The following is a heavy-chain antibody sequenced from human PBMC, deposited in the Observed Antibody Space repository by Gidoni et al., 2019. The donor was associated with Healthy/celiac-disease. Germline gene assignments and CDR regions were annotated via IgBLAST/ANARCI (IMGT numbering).Heavy chain of an antibody. V-gene: IGHV3-33*01. CDR2: IWYDGSNK. D-gene: IGHD3-10*01. Sequence: QVQLVESGGGVVQPGRSLRLSCAASGCTFSSYGMHWVRQAPGKGLEWVAVIWYDGSNKYYADSVKGRFTISRDNSKNTLYLQMNSLRAEDTSVYYCARDRVDPYYFDYWGQGTLVTVSS. J-gene: IGHJ4*02. CDR1: GCTFSSYG. CDR3: ARDRVDPYYFDY.